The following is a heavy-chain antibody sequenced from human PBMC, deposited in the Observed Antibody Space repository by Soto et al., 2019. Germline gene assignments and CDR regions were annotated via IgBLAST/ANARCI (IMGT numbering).Heavy chain of an antibody. V-gene: IGHV3-21*01. Sequence: GVSMRLSFSASGFLVCSYCMDWVRQAKGKGLEWVSAISSSTSFIHYADSVKGRFTISRDNAKNPLYLQMNSLRAEDTAMYYCASGYYDRIGFYFDSWGQGTLVNVSS. CDR1: GFLVCSYC. CDR3: ASGYYDRIGFYFDS. D-gene: IGHD3-22*01. CDR2: ISSSTSFI. J-gene: IGHJ4*02.